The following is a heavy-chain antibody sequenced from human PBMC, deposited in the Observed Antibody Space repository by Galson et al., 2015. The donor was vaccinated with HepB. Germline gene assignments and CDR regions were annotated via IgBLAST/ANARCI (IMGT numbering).Heavy chain of an antibody. V-gene: IGHV3-33*01. J-gene: IGHJ5*02. CDR2: IWSDGINK. Sequence: SLRLSCAASVFTFSSYGLHWVRQARGKGLEWVADIWSDGINKYYADSVKGRFTISRDNSKSTLYLQMNSLRAEDTSVYYCARDISWGSTESWGQGTLVTVSS. CDR3: ARDISWGSTES. CDR1: VFTFSSYG. D-gene: IGHD3-3*02.